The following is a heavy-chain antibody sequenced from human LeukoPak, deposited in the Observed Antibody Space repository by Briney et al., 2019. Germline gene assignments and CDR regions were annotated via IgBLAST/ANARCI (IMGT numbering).Heavy chain of an antibody. CDR3: ARGLPTSDAFDI. Sequence: SETLSLTCTVSGGSISNYYWSRIRQPPGKGLEWIGYIYYSGSTNYNPSLKSRVTISVDTSKNQFSLKLSSVTAADTAVYYCARGLPTSDAFDIWGQGTMVTVSS. D-gene: IGHD1-1*01. J-gene: IGHJ3*02. CDR1: GGSISNYY. CDR2: IYYSGST. V-gene: IGHV4-59*01.